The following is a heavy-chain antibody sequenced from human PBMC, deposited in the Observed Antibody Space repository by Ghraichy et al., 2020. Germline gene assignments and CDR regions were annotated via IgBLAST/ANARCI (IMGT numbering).Heavy chain of an antibody. CDR3: ARERIAVTGTDRGYFYGMDV. V-gene: IGHV3-21*01. CDR1: GFTFSTYS. J-gene: IGHJ6*02. D-gene: IGHD6-19*01. Sequence: GGSLRLSCAASGFTFSTYSMNWVRQAPGKGLEWVLYISSSSSYKYYADSVKGRFTISRDNAKNSLYLQMNSLRAEDTAIYYCARERIAVTGTDRGYFYGMDVWGQGTTVTVSS. CDR2: ISSSSSYK.